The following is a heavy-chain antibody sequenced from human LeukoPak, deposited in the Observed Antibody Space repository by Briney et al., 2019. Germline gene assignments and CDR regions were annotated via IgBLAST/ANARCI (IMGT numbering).Heavy chain of an antibody. J-gene: IGHJ4*02. CDR2: IYYSGSP. CDR1: GGSISSSSYY. D-gene: IGHD3-9*01. V-gene: IGHV4-39*07. CDR3: ARDQDGSRYFDWLTAAYYFDY. Sequence: TSETLSLTCTVSGGSISSSSYYWGWIRRPPGKGLEWIGSIYYSGSPFYNPSLKSRVTISVDTSKNQFSLKLSSVTAADTAVYYCARDQDGSRYFDWLTAAYYFDYWGQGTLVTVSS.